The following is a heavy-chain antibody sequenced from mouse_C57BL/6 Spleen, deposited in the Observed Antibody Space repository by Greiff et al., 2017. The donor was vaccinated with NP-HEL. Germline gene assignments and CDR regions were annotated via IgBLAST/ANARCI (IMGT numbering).Heavy chain of an antibody. CDR2: ISSGSSTI. D-gene: IGHD1-1*01. Sequence: DVMLVESGGGLVKPGGSLKLSCAASGFTFSDYGMHWVRQAPEKGLEWVAYISSGSSTIYYADTVKGRFTISRDNAKNTLFLQMTSLRSEDTAMYYCTGSVVATGNYFDYWGQGTTLTVSS. V-gene: IGHV5-17*01. CDR1: GFTFSDYG. CDR3: TGSVVATGNYFDY. J-gene: IGHJ2*01.